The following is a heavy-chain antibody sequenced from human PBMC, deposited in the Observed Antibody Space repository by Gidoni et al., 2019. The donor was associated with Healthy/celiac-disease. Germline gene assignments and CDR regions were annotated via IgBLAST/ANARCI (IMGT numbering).Heavy chain of an antibody. CDR3: ASSGYYYGSGSNYYYYGMDV. Sequence: QVQLQESGPGLVKPSGTLSLTCAVSGGSIRSRNWWSWVRQPPGKGLEWIGEIYHSGSTNYNPSLKSRVTISVDKSKNQFSLKLSSVTAADTAVYYCASSGYYYGSGSNYYYYGMDVWGQGTTVTVSS. CDR1: GGSIRSRNW. V-gene: IGHV4-4*02. D-gene: IGHD3-10*01. CDR2: IYHSGST. J-gene: IGHJ6*02.